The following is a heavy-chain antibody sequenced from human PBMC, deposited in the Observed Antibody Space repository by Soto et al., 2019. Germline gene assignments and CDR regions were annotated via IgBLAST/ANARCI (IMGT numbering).Heavy chain of an antibody. CDR2: LSNNGDSYTT. CDR3: GREQSGGAQPVDY. D-gene: IGHD1-26*01. V-gene: IGHV3-72*01. J-gene: IGHJ4*02. Sequence: EVQLVESGGGLVQPGGSLRLSCEASGFRFNDHYMDWVRQAPGKGLEWVGRLSNNGDSYTTDYAASVKGRFSFSRDDSTNSVYLQMNSLTTADTAMYYCGREQSGGAQPVDYWGQGTLVTVSS. CDR1: GFRFNDHY.